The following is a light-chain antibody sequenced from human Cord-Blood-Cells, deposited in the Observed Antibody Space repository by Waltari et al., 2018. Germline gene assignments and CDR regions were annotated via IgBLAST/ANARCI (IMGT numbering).Light chain of an antibody. J-gene: IGLJ3*02. CDR2: DVS. CDR3: CSYAGSWV. V-gene: IGLV2-23*02. CDR1: SSDVGGYNH. Sequence: QSALTQPASVSGSPGQSITISCTGTSSDVGGYNHVSWYQQHPGKAPKLMIYDVSKRPSVVSNRFSGSKSGNTASLTISGLQAEDEADYYCCSYAGSWVFGGGTKLTVL.